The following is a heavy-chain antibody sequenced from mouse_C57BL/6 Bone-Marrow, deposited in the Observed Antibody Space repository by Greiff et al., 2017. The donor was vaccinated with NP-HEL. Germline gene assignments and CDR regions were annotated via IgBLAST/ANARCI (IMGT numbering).Heavy chain of an antibody. CDR3: ARAYYYGSTGHFDF. V-gene: IGHV1-55*01. D-gene: IGHD1-1*01. Sequence: QVQLQQSGAELVKPGASVKMSCKASGYTFTSYWITWVKQRPGQGLEWIGDIYPGSGSTNYNEKFKSKATLTVDTSSSTAYMQLSSLTSEDSAVYYCARAYYYGSTGHFDFWGRGTALTVSA. CDR2: IYPGSGST. J-gene: IGHJ2*01. CDR1: GYTFTSYW.